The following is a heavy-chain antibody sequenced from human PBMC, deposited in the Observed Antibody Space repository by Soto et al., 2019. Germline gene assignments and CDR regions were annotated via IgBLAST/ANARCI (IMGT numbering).Heavy chain of an antibody. V-gene: IGHV3-48*03. CDR1: GFVFKNYE. Sequence: GGSLRLSCVVSGFVFKNYEMNWVRQAPWKGLEWISYISNSGNTIYVADSMRGRFTISRDNAKNSLFLQMNSLRADDTAVYYCARDIDNRDYYYGLDVWGQGTTVTVSS. CDR2: ISNSGNTI. J-gene: IGHJ6*02. D-gene: IGHD1-20*01. CDR3: ARDIDNRDYYYGLDV.